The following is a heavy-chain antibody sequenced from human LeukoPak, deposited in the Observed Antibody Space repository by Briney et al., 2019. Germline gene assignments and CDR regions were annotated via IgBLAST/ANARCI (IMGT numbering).Heavy chain of an antibody. J-gene: IGHJ4*02. V-gene: IGHV4-59*08. CDR3: ARRGYCSGGSCYSFDY. D-gene: IGHD2-15*01. CDR1: GGSLSDYF. Sequence: PSETLSLTCIVSGGSLSDYFWSWLRPPPPRGLEYIGHIYYSGSTNYNPPLKSRVTILVDTSKNQFSLRLSSVTAADTAIYYCARRGYCSGGSCYSFDYWGQGTRVTVSS. CDR2: IYYSGST.